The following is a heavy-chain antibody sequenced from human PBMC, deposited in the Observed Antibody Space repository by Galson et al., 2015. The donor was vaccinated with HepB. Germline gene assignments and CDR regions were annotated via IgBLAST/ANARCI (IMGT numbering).Heavy chain of an antibody. CDR2: FDPEDGET. J-gene: IGHJ3*02. CDR1: GYTLTELS. Sequence: SVKVSCKVSGYTLTELSMHWVRQAPGKGLEWMGGFDPEDGETIYAQKFQGRVTMTEDTSTDTAYMELSSLRSEDTAVYYCATSPMVRGVICAFDIWGQGTMVTVSS. CDR3: ATSPMVRGVICAFDI. V-gene: IGHV1-24*01. D-gene: IGHD3-10*01.